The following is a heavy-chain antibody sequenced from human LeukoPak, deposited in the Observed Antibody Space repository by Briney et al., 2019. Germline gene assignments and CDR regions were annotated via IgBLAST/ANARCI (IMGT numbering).Heavy chain of an antibody. J-gene: IGHJ2*01. CDR2: MYTSGST. D-gene: IGHD3-10*01. Sequence: SENLSLTCTVSGGSISSYYWSWIRQPAGKGLEWIGRMYTSGSTNYNPSLKSRVTMSVDTSKNQFSLKLSSVTAADTAVYYCARDRDGSGSYYTQYWYFDLWGRGTLVTVSS. CDR1: GGSISSYY. CDR3: ARDRDGSGSYYTQYWYFDL. V-gene: IGHV4-4*07.